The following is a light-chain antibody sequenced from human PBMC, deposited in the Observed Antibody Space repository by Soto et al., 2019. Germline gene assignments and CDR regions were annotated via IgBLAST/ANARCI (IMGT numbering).Light chain of an antibody. CDR1: SSNIGSRT. Sequence: QAVVTQTPSASGTPGQRITISCSGSSSNIGSRTVNWYQQFPGTAPKDLVYSNTQRPSGVPDRFSASKSGTTASQAISWRQSEAEADYYCPSWDDSLNGHVFCGGTKLTVL. CDR3: PSWDDSLNGHV. J-gene: IGLJ2*01. V-gene: IGLV1-44*01. CDR2: SNT.